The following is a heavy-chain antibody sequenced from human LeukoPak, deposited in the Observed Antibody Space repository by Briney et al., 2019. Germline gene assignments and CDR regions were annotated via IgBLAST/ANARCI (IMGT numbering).Heavy chain of an antibody. D-gene: IGHD2-15*01. CDR3: ASSREPYLVVAATFDY. V-gene: IGHV3-21*01. J-gene: IGHJ4*02. CDR1: GFTFSSYS. CDR2: ISSSSSYI. Sequence: GGSLRLSCAASGFTFSSYSMNWVRQAPGKGLEWVSSISSSSSYIYYADSVKGRFTISRDNAKNSLYLQMNSLRAEDTAVYYCASSREPYLVVAATFDYGGQGTLVTVP.